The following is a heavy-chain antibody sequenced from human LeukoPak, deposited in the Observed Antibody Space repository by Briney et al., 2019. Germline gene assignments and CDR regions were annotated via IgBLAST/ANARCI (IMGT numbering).Heavy chain of an antibody. V-gene: IGHV4-39*07. D-gene: IGHD3-10*01. CDR1: GGSISTNTYY. J-gene: IGHJ4*02. CDR2: IHHRGTT. Sequence: KASETQSLTCIVSGGSISTNTYYWGWIRLPPGKGLEWIGEIHHRGTTYYNPSLRSRVTISVDTSKNQFSLRLTSVTAADTAVYYCARVTYNGYQHFDYWGLGNLVTVS. CDR3: ARVTYNGYQHFDY.